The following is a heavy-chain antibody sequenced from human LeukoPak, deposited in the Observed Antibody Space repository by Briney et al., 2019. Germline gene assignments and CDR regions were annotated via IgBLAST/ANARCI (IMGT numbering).Heavy chain of an antibody. Sequence: ASVNVSCKASGYTFTGYYMHGVRQAPGQGLEWRGGINPNSGGTNYTQKFQGRVTMTRDTSISTAYMQLSRLRSDDTAVYYCARGWLRLGVVYAGDYWGQGTLVTVSS. D-gene: IGHD5-12*01. CDR1: GYTFTGYY. CDR3: ARGWLRLGVVYAGDY. CDR2: INPNSGGT. V-gene: IGHV1-2*02. J-gene: IGHJ4*02.